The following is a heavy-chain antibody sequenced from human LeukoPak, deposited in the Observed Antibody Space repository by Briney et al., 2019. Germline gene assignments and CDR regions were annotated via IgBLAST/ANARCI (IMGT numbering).Heavy chain of an antibody. V-gene: IGHV3-33*08. D-gene: IGHD3-22*01. Sequence: GGSLRLSCSASGFTFNNYAMHWVRQAPGKGLEWVAVIWFDGSKTYHADSVKGRFTISRDNSKNTLYLQMNSLRAEDTAVYYCARARGYDGSDYYYGFFDYWGQGTLVTVSS. CDR3: ARARGYDGSDYYYGFFDY. CDR2: IWFDGSKT. J-gene: IGHJ4*02. CDR1: GFTFNNYA.